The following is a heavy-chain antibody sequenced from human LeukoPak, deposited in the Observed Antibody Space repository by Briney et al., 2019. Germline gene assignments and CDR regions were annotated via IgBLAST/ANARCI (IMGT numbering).Heavy chain of an antibody. CDR2: INPNSGGT. CDR1: GGTFSSYA. D-gene: IGHD6-19*01. V-gene: IGHV1-2*02. Sequence: GASVKVSCKASGGTFSSYAISWVRQAPGQGLEWMGWINPNSGGTNYAQKFQGRVTMTRDTSISTAYMELSRLRSDDTAVYYCARSLPSGWLFGWGQGTLVTVSS. CDR3: ARSLPSGWLFG. J-gene: IGHJ4*02.